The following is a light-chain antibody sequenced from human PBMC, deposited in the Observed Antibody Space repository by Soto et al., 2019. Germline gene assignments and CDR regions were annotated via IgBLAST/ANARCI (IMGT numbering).Light chain of an antibody. Sequence: EIVLTQSPGTLSLSLGERATLSCRASQSVSGTYSAWYQQKPGQAPRPLIYGTSKRAAGIPDRFSGSGSGTDFSLTISRLEPEDFAVYYCQQYDSSPPDTFGQGTKLEIK. CDR3: QQYDSSPPDT. J-gene: IGKJ2*01. CDR2: GTS. V-gene: IGKV3-20*01. CDR1: QSVSGTY.